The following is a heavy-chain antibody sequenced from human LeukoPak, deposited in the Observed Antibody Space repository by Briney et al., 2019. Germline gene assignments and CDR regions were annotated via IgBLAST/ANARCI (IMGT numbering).Heavy chain of an antibody. CDR3: AASKGAMYAFDI. J-gene: IGHJ3*02. D-gene: IGHD6-6*01. Sequence: PSETLSLTCSVSGGSISSGPYFWSWIRQPPGKGLEWFGYIYYSGSTNYNPSLESRVTITVDTSKNQFSLKLSSVTAADTAVYYCAASKGAMYAFDIWGQGTMVTVSS. V-gene: IGHV4-61*01. CDR2: IYYSGST. CDR1: GGSISSGPYF.